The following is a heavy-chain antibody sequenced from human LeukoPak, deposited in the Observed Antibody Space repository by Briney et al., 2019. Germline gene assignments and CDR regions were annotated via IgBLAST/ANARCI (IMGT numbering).Heavy chain of an antibody. CDR3: ARSPIVVVPAAKAYYYYGMDV. CDR2: IYCSGST. D-gene: IGHD2-2*01. V-gene: IGHV4-59*01. CDR1: GGSISSYY. J-gene: IGHJ6*02. Sequence: SETLSLTCTVSGGSISSYYWSWIRQPPGKGLEWIGYIYCSGSTNYNPSLKSRVTISVDTSKNQFSLELSSVTAADTAVYYCARSPIVVVPAAKAYYYYGMDVWGQGTTVTVSS.